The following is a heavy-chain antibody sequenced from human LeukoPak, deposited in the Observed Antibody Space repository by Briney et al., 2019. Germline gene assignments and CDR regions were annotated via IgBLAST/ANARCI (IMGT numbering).Heavy chain of an antibody. V-gene: IGHV1-2*02. CDR2: INPNSGGT. CDR3: ARDTGIAAAGTGRGGWCDP. CDR1: GYTFTGYY. J-gene: IGHJ5*02. D-gene: IGHD6-13*01. Sequence: ASVKVSCKASGYTFTGYYMHWVRQAPGQRLEWMGWINPNSGGTNYAQKFQGRVTMTRETSISTAYMELSRLRCDDTAVYYCARDTGIAAAGTGRGGWCDPWGQGNLVTVSS.